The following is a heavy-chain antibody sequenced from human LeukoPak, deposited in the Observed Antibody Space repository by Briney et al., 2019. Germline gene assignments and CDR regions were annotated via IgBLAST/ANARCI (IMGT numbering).Heavy chain of an antibody. V-gene: IGHV3-23*01. CDR1: GYTFSTYA. D-gene: IGHD5-24*01. J-gene: IGHJ4*02. CDR3: ARWVYYYDF. CDR2: ISAGGDST. Sequence: GGSLRLSCSASGYTFSTYAINWVRQAPGKGLEWVSAISAGGDSTHYADSVKGRFTISTDNSRNTLYLQMSNLRVEDTALYYCARWVYYYDFWGQGTLLTVSS.